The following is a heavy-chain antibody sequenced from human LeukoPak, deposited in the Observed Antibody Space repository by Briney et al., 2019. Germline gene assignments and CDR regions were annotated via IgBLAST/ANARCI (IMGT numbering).Heavy chain of an antibody. J-gene: IGHJ6*02. V-gene: IGHV4-34*01. CDR3: ARLGVAWIQLRFYYYGMDV. D-gene: IGHD5-18*01. Sequence: SETLSLTCAVYGGSFSGYYWSWIRQPPGKGLEWIGEINHSGSTNYNPSLKSRVTISVDTSKNQFSLKLSSVTAADTAVYYCARLGVAWIQLRFYYYGMDVWGQGTTVTVSS. CDR1: GGSFSGYY. CDR2: INHSGST.